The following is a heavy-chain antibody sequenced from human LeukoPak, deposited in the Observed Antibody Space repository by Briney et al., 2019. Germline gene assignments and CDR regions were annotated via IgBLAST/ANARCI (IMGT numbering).Heavy chain of an antibody. CDR2: IYYSGST. D-gene: IGHD3-16*01. J-gene: IGHJ5*02. V-gene: IGHV4-39*01. CDR1: GGSISSSSYY. CDR3: ARRGGWFDP. Sequence: SETLSLTCTFSGGSISSSSYYWGWIRQPPGKGLEWIGSIYYSGSTYYNPSLKSRVTISVDTSKNQFSLKLSSVTAADTAVYYCARRGGWFDPWGQGTLVTVSS.